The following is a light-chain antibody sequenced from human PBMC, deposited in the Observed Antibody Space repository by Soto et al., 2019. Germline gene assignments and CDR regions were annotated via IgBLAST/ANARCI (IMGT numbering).Light chain of an antibody. V-gene: IGKV1-5*03. Sequence: DIQMTQSPSTLSASVGDRVTITCRARQSISGSLAWYQQKPGKAPKLLIYEASNLKSGVPSRFSGSGSGTDYTLTISSLQPDDSASYYCQQYNGYWTFGQGTRVEIK. J-gene: IGKJ1*01. CDR1: QSISGS. CDR2: EAS. CDR3: QQYNGYWT.